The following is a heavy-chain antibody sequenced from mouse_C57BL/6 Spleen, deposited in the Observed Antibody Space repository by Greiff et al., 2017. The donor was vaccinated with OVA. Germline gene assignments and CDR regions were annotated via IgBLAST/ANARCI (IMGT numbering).Heavy chain of an antibody. CDR2: IYPGDGDT. J-gene: IGHJ4*01. CDR3: ARKADEYDGMAAMDY. D-gene: IGHD2-4*01. V-gene: IGHV1-82*01. CDR1: GYAFSSSW. Sequence: VQGVESGPELVKPGASVKISCKASGYAFSSSWMNWVTQRPGKGLEWIGRIYPGDGDTNYNGQFKGKATLTADKSSSTAYMQLSSLTSEDSAVYVCARKADEYDGMAAMDYWGQGTSVTVSS.